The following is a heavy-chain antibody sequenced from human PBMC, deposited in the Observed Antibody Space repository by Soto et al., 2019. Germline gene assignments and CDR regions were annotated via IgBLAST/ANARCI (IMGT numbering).Heavy chain of an antibody. CDR1: GIIFSGSA. Sequence: EVRLVESGGGLVQPGGSLTLSCAASGIIFSGSAIHWVRQAPGKGLEWVGRIRSRANKYATSFGASVRGRFTFFRDDSKNMAYLQTNTLKTEDSAIYYCARGQQAAIGDYYYHGLDVWGQGTSFGGSS. CDR3: ARGQQAAIGDYYYHGLDV. V-gene: IGHV3-73*02. CDR2: IRSRANKYAT. J-gene: IGHJ6*02. D-gene: IGHD3-10*01.